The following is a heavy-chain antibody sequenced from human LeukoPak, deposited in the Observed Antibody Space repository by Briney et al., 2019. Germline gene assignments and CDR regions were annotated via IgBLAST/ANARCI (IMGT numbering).Heavy chain of an antibody. V-gene: IGHV3-30*18. CDR3: AKESYDSSGFLDY. D-gene: IGHD3-22*01. CDR1: GFTFSSYG. CDR2: ISYDGSNK. J-gene: IGHJ4*02. Sequence: PGGFLRLSCAASGFTFSSYGMHWVCQAPGKGLEWVAVISYDGSNKYYADSVKGRFTISRDNSKNTLYLQMNSLRAEDTAVYYCAKESYDSSGFLDYWGQGTLVTVSS.